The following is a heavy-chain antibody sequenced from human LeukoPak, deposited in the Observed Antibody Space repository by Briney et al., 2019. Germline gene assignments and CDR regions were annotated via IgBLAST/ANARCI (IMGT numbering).Heavy chain of an antibody. CDR2: IKQDGGEK. CDR1: GFTFSSYW. Sequence: GGSLRLSCAASGFTFSSYWMSWVRQAPGKGLEWVANIKQDGGEKYYVDSVKGRFTISRDNAKNSLYLQMNSLRAEDTAVYYCARDSSGYSSSWYRDYFDYWGQGTLVTVSS. V-gene: IGHV3-7*01. D-gene: IGHD6-13*01. CDR3: ARDSSGYSSSWYRDYFDY. J-gene: IGHJ4*02.